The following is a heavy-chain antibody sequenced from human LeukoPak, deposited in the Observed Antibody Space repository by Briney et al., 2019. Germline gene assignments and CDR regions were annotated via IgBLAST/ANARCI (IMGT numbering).Heavy chain of an antibody. CDR3: ARNNGMDV. CDR1: GFALSSPW. J-gene: IGHJ6*02. Sequence: GGSLRLSCAASGFALSSPWMTWVRQVPGGGPEWVANVNRDGSETYYLDSVKGRFTISKDNAKNSLYLQMNNLRAEDTALYHCARNNGMDVWGQGTTVIVSS. CDR2: VNRDGSET. V-gene: IGHV3-7*03.